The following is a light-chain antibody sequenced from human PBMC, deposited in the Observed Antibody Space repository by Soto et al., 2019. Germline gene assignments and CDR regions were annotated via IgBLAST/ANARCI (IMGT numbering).Light chain of an antibody. J-gene: IGKJ1*01. CDR3: QQYNIWPPWT. CDR1: QSVSSN. Sequence: MSQPPRTLWLSPWERATLSCMCSQSVSSNLAWYQHKPGQAPRLLIYGASTRATGIPARFSGGGSGTEFTLTISSLQSEDFAVYYCQQYNIWPPWTFGQGTKVDIK. CDR2: GAS. V-gene: IGKV3-15*01.